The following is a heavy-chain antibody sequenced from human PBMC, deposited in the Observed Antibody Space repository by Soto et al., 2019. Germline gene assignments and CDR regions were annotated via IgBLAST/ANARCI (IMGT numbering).Heavy chain of an antibody. J-gene: IGHJ6*02. CDR2: IYYSGST. CDR3: ARAYGSGYMDV. D-gene: IGHD3-10*01. V-gene: IGHV4-31*03. CDR1: GGSISSGGYY. Sequence: SETLSLTCTVSGGSISSGGYYWRWIRQHPGKGLEWIGYIYYSGSTYYNPSLKSRVTISVDTSKNQFSLKLSSVTAADTAVYYCARAYGSGYMDVWGQGTTVTVS.